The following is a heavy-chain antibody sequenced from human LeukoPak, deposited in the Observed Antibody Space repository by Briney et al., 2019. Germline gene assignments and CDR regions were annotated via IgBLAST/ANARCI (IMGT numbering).Heavy chain of an antibody. Sequence: WGSLRLSCAASGFTFSSYDMHWVRQAPGKGLEWVALIAYDGRNNYYADSVKGRFTRSTDSSKNTLYLQMNSLRPEDTAVYYCARSAVTGPGWIDSWGQGTLVTVSS. CDR3: ARSAVTGPGWIDS. D-gene: IGHD6-19*01. CDR1: GFTFSSYD. CDR2: IAYDGRNN. V-gene: IGHV3-30*03. J-gene: IGHJ5*01.